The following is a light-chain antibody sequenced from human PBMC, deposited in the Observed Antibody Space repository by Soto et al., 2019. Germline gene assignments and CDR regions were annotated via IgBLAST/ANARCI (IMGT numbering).Light chain of an antibody. CDR3: QQANTFPLT. CDR1: QGIYNW. CDR2: AVS. Sequence: DIQMTQSPSSVSASVGDRVTITCRASQGIYNWLAWYQQKPGKAPKLLISAVSNLQSGVPSRFSGSGYGTEVTLTISSLQPEDFATYYCQQANTFPLTLGPGTKVDIK. V-gene: IGKV1D-12*01. J-gene: IGKJ3*01.